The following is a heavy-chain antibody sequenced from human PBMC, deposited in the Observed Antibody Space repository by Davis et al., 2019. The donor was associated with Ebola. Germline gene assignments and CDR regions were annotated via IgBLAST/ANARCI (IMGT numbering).Heavy chain of an antibody. D-gene: IGHD6-19*01. CDR2: INSDGSST. CDR3: ARRSGWLDY. Sequence: GESLKISCAASGFTFSSYWMHWVRQAPGTGLVWVSRINSDGSSTSYADSVKGRFTISRDNAKNTLYLQMNSLRAEDTAVYYCARRSGWLDYWGQGTLVTVSS. CDR1: GFTFSSYW. V-gene: IGHV3-74*01. J-gene: IGHJ4*02.